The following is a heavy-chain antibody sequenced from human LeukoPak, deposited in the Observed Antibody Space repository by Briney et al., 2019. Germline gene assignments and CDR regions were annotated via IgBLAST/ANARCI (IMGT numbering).Heavy chain of an antibody. CDR1: GFTFSNAW. CDR3: TTEEYDSSGYYEFDY. V-gene: IGHV3-15*01. J-gene: IGHJ4*02. Sequence: GGSLRLSCAASGFTFSNAWMSWVRQAPGKGLEWVGRIKSKTDGGTTDYAAPVKGRFTISRDDSKNTLYLQMNSLKTEDTAVYYCTTEEYDSSGYYEFDYWGQGTLVTVSS. CDR2: IKSKTDGGTT. D-gene: IGHD3-22*01.